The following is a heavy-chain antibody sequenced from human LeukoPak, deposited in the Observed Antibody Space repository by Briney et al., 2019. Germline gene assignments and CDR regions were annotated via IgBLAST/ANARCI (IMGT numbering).Heavy chain of an antibody. D-gene: IGHD1/OR15-1a*01. V-gene: IGHV3-23*01. CDR3: AKAWLEQGGMFDY. CDR1: GFTFSSYS. J-gene: IGHJ4*02. CDR2: LSGSGGST. Sequence: GGSLRLSCAASGFTFSSYSMNWVRQAPGEGLEWVSLLSGSGGSTYYADSVKGRFTISRDNSKNTLYLQMNSLRAEDTAVYYCAKAWLEQGGMFDYWGQGTPVTVSS.